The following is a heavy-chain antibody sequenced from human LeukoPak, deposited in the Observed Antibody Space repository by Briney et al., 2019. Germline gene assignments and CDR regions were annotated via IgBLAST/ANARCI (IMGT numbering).Heavy chain of an antibody. CDR1: GFTFTDYS. CDR3: VRGSYGAYDY. Sequence: PGGSLRLSCAAAGFTFTDYSMNWVRQAPGKGLEWVSTISSDSGHIYYADSVKGRFTISRDNAENSLYLQINSLRAEDTAVYYCVRGSYGAYDYWGQGSLVTVSS. D-gene: IGHD4-17*01. V-gene: IGHV3-21*01. CDR2: ISSDSGHI. J-gene: IGHJ4*02.